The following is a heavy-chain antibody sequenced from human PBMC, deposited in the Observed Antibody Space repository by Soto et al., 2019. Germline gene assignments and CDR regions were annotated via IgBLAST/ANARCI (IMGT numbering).Heavy chain of an antibody. J-gene: IGHJ4*02. CDR1: GFTFSSYA. D-gene: IGHD3-10*01. CDR3: AKFPQWFGESDETYYFDY. CDR2: ISGSGGST. V-gene: IGHV3-23*01. Sequence: GGSLRLSCAASGFTFSSYAMSWVRQAPGKGLEWVSAISGSGGSTYYADSVKGRFTISRDNSKNTLYLQMNSLRAEDTAVYYCAKFPQWFGESDETYYFDYWGQGTLVTVSS.